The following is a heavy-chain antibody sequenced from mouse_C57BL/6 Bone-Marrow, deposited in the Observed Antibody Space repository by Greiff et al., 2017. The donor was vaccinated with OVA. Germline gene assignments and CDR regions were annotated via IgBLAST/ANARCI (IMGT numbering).Heavy chain of an antibody. D-gene: IGHD1-1*01. CDR2: ISYDGSH. V-gene: IGHV3-6*01. CDR1: GYSFPSGYY. J-gene: IGHJ3*01. CDR3: ASPTVVAPFAY. Sequence: VKLQESGPGLVKPSQSLSLTCSVTGYSFPSGYYWNWIRQFPGNQLQWMGYISYDGSHNYNPSLKNRISITRDTSKNQFFLKLNSVTTEDTATYYCASPTVVAPFAYWGQGTLVTVSA.